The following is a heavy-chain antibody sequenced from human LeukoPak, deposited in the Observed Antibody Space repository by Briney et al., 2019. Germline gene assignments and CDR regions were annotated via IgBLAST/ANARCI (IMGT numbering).Heavy chain of an antibody. CDR1: GYTFTGYY. V-gene: IGHV1-2*02. CDR3: ARGKKGDRNWFDP. J-gene: IGHJ5*02. Sequence: ASVKVSCKASGYTFTGYYMHWVRQAPGQGLEWMGWINPNSGGTNYAQKLQGRVTMTRDTSISTAYMELSRLGSDDTAVYYCARGKKGDRNWFDPWGQGTLVTVSS. CDR2: INPNSGGT. D-gene: IGHD3-16*01.